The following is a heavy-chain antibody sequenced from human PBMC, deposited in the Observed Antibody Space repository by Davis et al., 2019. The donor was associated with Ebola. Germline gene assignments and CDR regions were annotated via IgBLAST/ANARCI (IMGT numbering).Heavy chain of an antibody. D-gene: IGHD4-17*01. J-gene: IGHJ5*02. CDR3: AKGVGDYGWFDP. CDR2: IYYSGSA. Sequence: MPSETLSLTCAVYGGSFSGYYWYWIRQPPGKGLEWMGCIYYSGSANYNPSLESRVTISIGTSKDQFSLRLTSVTEADTAVYYCAKGVGDYGWFDPWGQGTLVTVSS. V-gene: IGHV4-59*13. CDR1: GGSFSGYY.